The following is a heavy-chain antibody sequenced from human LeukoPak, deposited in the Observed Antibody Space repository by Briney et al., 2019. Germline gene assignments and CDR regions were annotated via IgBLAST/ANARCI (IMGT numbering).Heavy chain of an antibody. V-gene: IGHV4-39*01. J-gene: IGHJ4*02. CDR1: GGSISSSGYY. Sequence: SETLSLTCTVSGGSISSSGYYWGWIRQPPGKGLDWIGSIYSSGNTYYSPSLKSRVTISLDTSKNQFSLRLSSVTAADTAVYYCARHNSGTYLDWGQGNLVTVSS. CDR3: ARHNSGTYLD. D-gene: IGHD1-26*01. CDR2: IYSSGNT.